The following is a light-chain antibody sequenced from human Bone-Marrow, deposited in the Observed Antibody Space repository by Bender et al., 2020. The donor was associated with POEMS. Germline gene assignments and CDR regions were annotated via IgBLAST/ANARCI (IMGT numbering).Light chain of an antibody. V-gene: IGLV1-44*01. CDR1: SSNIGGNA. Sequence: QSVLTQPPSASGTPGQRVTISCSGSSSNIGGNAVNWWQQPPGTAPKLLIYGNDQRPSGVPDRFSGSKSGTSASLAISGLQSEDEADYFCSAWDGILSGWVFGGGTELTVL. CDR2: GND. CDR3: SAWDGILSGWV. J-gene: IGLJ3*02.